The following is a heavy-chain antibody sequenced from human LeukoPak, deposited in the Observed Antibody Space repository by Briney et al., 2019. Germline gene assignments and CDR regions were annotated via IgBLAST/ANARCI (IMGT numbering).Heavy chain of an antibody. D-gene: IGHD5-24*01. Sequence: ASAKVSCKASGYTFTSYGISWVRQAPGQGLEWMGWISAYNGNTNYAQKLQGRVTMTRDTSASTVYMELSSLRSEDTAVYYCASVYKHGMDVWGQGTTVTVSS. CDR2: ISAYNGNT. CDR3: ASVYKHGMDV. CDR1: GYTFTSYG. V-gene: IGHV1-18*01. J-gene: IGHJ6*02.